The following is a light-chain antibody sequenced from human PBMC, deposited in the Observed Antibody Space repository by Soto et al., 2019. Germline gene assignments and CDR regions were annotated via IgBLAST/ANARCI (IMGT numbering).Light chain of an antibody. CDR1: SSDVGGYNY. V-gene: IGLV2-8*01. CDR3: SSYAGSNNWV. CDR2: EVS. J-gene: IGLJ3*02. Sequence: QSALTQPPSASGSPGQSVTISCTGTSSDVGGYNYVSWYQQHPGKAPKLMIYEVSKRPSGVPDRFSGSKSGNTASLTVSGLQAEEGADYYCSSYAGSNNWVFGGGTKVTVL.